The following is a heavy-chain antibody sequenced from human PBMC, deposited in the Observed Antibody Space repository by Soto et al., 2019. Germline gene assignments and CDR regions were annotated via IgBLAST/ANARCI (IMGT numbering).Heavy chain of an antibody. CDR3: ARSQYYYDSSGYYPVTQAFDY. CDR2: IYYSGST. D-gene: IGHD3-22*01. Sequence: KTSVTLSPPCTLSPGSNRSGGFYRILIRPPPADGLGWIGYIYYSGSTYYNPSLKSRVTISVDTSKNQFSLKLSSVTAADTAVYYCARSQYYYDSSGYYPVTQAFDYWGQGTLVTVSS. J-gene: IGHJ4*02. V-gene: IGHV4-31*03. CDR1: PGSNRSGGFY.